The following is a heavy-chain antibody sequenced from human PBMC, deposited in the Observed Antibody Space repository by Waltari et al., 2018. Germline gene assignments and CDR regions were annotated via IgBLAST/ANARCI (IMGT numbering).Heavy chain of an antibody. V-gene: IGHV1-8*02. D-gene: IGHD3-3*01. CDR2: MNPNSGNT. CDR1: GYTFTSSD. CDR3: ARALPAYYDFWSGYLNYYYYGMDV. J-gene: IGHJ6*02. Sequence: QVQLVQSGAEVKKPGASVKVSCKASGYTFTSSDINWVRQATGQGLEWMGWMNPNSGNTGYAQKFQGRVTMTRNTSISTAYMELSSLRSEDTAVYYCARALPAYYDFWSGYLNYYYYGMDVWGQGTTVTVYS.